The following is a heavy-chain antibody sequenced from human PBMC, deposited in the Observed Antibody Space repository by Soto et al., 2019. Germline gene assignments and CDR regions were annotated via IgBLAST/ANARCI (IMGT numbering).Heavy chain of an antibody. Sequence: SGPTLVNPTQTLTLTCTFSGFSLSTIGVGVGWVRQPPGKALEWLALIYWDDDMRYSPSLKSRLTVTKDTSKNQVVLTMTNMDPGDTATYYCAHRGYCSGGGSCYVLFDYWGQGTLVTVSS. CDR3: AHRGYCSGGGSCYVLFDY. D-gene: IGHD2-15*01. CDR1: GFSLSTIGVG. CDR2: IYWDDDM. J-gene: IGHJ4*02. V-gene: IGHV2-5*02.